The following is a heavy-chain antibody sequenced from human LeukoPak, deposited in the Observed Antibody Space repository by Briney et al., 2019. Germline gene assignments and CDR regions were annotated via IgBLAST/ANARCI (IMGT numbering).Heavy chain of an antibody. D-gene: IGHD2-2*02. Sequence: ASVKVSCKASGYTFTSYAMNWVRQAPGQGLEWMGWINTNTGNPTYAQGFTGRFVFSLDTSVSTAYLQISSLKAEDTAVYYCARDHSFGYCSSTSRYMRGPDFDYWGQGTLVTVSS. V-gene: IGHV7-4-1*02. CDR3: ARDHSFGYCSSTSRYMRGPDFDY. CDR2: INTNTGNP. CDR1: GYTFTSYA. J-gene: IGHJ4*02.